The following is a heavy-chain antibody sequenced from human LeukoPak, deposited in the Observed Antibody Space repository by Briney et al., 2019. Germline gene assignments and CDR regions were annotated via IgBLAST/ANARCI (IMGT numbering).Heavy chain of an antibody. V-gene: IGHV3-23*01. CDR1: GFTFSSYG. J-gene: IGHJ4*02. CDR3: AKDVEDSSGWYVGY. Sequence: PGGSLRLSCAASGFTFSSYGMSWVRQAPGKGLEWVSAISGSGGSTYYADSVKGRFTISRDNSKNTLYLQMNSLRAEDTAVYYCAKDVEDSSGWYVGYWGQGTLVTVSS. CDR2: ISGSGGST. D-gene: IGHD6-19*01.